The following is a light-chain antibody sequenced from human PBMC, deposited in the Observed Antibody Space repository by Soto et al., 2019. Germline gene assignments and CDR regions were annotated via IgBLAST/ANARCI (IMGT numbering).Light chain of an antibody. CDR3: QQYENYWT. CDR2: DAS. CDR1: PSIDSW. V-gene: IGKV1-5*01. Sequence: DIQMTQSPYTMSASVGHSVAIPCRASPSIDSWLAWYQQKPGKAPKLLIYDASNWESGVPSRFSGSGSGKEFTLTINNLQLEDFATYYCQQYENYWTFGQGTRWIS. J-gene: IGKJ1*01.